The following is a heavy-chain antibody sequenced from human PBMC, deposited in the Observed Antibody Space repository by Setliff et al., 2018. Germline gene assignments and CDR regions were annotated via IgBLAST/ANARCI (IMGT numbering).Heavy chain of an antibody. J-gene: IGHJ4*02. CDR2: IYPGDSDT. Sequence: GESLKISCKGFGYSFTSHWIGWVRQMPGKGLEWMGIIYPGDSDTRYSPSFQGQVTISADKSISTAYLQWSSLRASDTATYYCARDCSAGICQVDYWGQGTPVTVSS. V-gene: IGHV5-51*01. CDR1: GYSFTSHW. D-gene: IGHD2-15*01. CDR3: ARDCSAGICQVDY.